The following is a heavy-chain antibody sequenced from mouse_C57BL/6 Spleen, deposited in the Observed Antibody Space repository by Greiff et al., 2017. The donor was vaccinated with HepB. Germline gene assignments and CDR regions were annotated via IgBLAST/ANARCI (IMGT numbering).Heavy chain of an antibody. Sequence: QVQLQQPGAELVMPGASVKLSCKASGYTFTSYWMHWVKQMPGQCLEWIGEIDPSDSYTNYNQKFKGKSTLTVDKSSSTAYMQLSSLTSEDSAVYYCARGWLLRMGAYWGQGTLVTVSA. J-gene: IGHJ3*01. CDR3: ARGWLLRMGAY. CDR1: GYTFTSYW. V-gene: IGHV1-69*01. D-gene: IGHD2-3*01. CDR2: IDPSDSYT.